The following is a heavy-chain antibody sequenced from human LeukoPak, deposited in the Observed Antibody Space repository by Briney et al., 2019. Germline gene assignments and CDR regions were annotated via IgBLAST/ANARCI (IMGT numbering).Heavy chain of an antibody. CDR2: ISYDGSNK. CDR3: ARDRGRY. V-gene: IGHV3-30*04. Sequence: PGRALRLSCTASGFTFGDYAMSWVRQAPGKGLEWVAVISYDGSNKYYADSVKGRFTSSRDNSKDTLNLQMNSLRDEDTAVYYCARDRGRYWGQGTLVTVSS. CDR1: GFTFGDYA. D-gene: IGHD1-26*01. J-gene: IGHJ4*02.